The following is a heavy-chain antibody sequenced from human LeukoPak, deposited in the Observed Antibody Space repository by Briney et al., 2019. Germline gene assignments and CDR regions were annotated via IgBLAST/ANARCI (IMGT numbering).Heavy chain of an antibody. CDR3: AREGRYYDFWSGYPSYGMDV. J-gene: IGHJ6*02. CDR1: GFTFSSYS. Sequence: GGSLRLSCAASGFTFSSYSMNWVRQAPGKGLEWVSSISSSSSYIYYADSVKGRFTISRDNAKNSLYLQMNSLRAEDTAVYYCAREGRYYDFWSGYPSYGMDVWGQGTTVTVSS. CDR2: ISSSSSYI. D-gene: IGHD3-3*01. V-gene: IGHV3-21*01.